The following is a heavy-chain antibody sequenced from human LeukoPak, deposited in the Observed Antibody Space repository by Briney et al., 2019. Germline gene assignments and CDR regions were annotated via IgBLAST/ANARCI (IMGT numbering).Heavy chain of an antibody. CDR1: GFTFSSYA. J-gene: IGHJ3*02. Sequence: GGSLRLSCAASGFTFSSYAMSWVRQAPGKGLEWVSAISGSGGSTYYADSVKGRFTISRDNSKNTLYLQMNSLRAEDTAAYYCAKRYCSSTSCYPDAFDIWGQGTMVTVSS. D-gene: IGHD2-2*01. V-gene: IGHV3-23*01. CDR2: ISGSGGST. CDR3: AKRYCSSTSCYPDAFDI.